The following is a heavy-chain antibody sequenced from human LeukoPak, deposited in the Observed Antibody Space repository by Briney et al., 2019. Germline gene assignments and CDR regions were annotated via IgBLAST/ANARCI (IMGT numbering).Heavy chain of an antibody. CDR1: GGSISSGGYY. V-gene: IGHV4-31*03. CDR3: ARRRNCSGGSCYYYFDY. CDR2: FYYSGTT. J-gene: IGHJ4*02. Sequence: PSQTLSLTCTVSGGSISSGGYYWSWIRQHPGKGLEWIGYFYYSGTTYYNPSLRSRVTISLDTSKNQSSLKLSSVTAADTAVYYCARRRNCSGGSCYYYFDYWGQGTLVTVSS. D-gene: IGHD2-15*01.